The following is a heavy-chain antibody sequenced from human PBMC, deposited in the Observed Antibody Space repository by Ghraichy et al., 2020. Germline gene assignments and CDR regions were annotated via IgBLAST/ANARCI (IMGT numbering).Heavy chain of an antibody. CDR2: INPSGGST. Sequence: ASVKVSCKASGYTFTSYYMHWVRQAPGQGLEWMGIINPSGGSTTYAQKFQGRVTMTRDTSTSTVYMELSSLKSEDTAVYYCARVVGGSWVINAFDIWGQGTMVTVSS. D-gene: IGHD1-26*01. V-gene: IGHV1-46*03. CDR3: ARVVGGSWVINAFDI. J-gene: IGHJ3*02. CDR1: GYTFTSYY.